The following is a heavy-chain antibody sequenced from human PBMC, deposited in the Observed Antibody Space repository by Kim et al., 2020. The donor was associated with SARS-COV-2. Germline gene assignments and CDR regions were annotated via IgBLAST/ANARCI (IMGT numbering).Heavy chain of an antibody. CDR2: IDPSDSYT. CDR1: GYSFTSYW. V-gene: IGHV5-10-1*01. J-gene: IGHJ4*02. CDR3: ARLRRGPRRVGWWDY. Sequence: GESLKISCKGSGYSFTSYWISWVRQMPGKGLEWMGRIDPSDSYTNYSPSFQGHVTISADKSISTAYLQWSSLKASDTAMYYCARLRRGPRRVGWWDYWGQGTLVTVSS. D-gene: IGHD2-15*01.